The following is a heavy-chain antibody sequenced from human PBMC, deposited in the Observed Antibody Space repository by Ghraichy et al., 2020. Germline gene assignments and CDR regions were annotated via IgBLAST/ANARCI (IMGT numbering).Heavy chain of an antibody. J-gene: IGHJ4*02. V-gene: IGHV1-2*02. CDR2: INPNSGGT. D-gene: IGHD6-13*01. CDR3: ARVRRIAGAPIGY. Sequence: ASVKVSCKASGYTFTGYYMHWVRQAPGQGLEWMGWINPNSGGTNYAQKFQGRVTMTRDTSISTAYMELSRLRSDDTAVYYCARVRRIAGAPIGYWGQGTLVTVSS. CDR1: GYTFTGYY.